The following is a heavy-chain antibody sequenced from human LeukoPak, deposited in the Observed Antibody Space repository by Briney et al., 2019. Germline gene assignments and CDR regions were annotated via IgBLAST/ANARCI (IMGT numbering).Heavy chain of an antibody. Sequence: SETLFLTCTVSGGSISSSSYYWGWIRQPPGKGLERIGSIYYSGSTYYNPSLKSRVTISVDTSKNQFSLKLSSVTAADTAVYFCAREFAVTKTKIFDYWGQGTLVTVSS. D-gene: IGHD4-17*01. CDR1: GGSISSSSYY. CDR3: AREFAVTKTKIFDY. CDR2: IYYSGST. V-gene: IGHV4-39*02. J-gene: IGHJ4*02.